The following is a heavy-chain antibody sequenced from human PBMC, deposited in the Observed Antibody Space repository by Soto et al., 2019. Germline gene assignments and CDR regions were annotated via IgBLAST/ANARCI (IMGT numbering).Heavy chain of an antibody. V-gene: IGHV1-18*01. CDR2: INPYNGNT. CDR1: GDPFSTHP. J-gene: IGHJ6*02. D-gene: IGHD2-15*01. Sequence: ASVNFSCNASGDPFSTHPIMWVRQAPVQVLECLGWINPYNGNTNYAQKVKDRVALTTDTSTSTVYMELRSLRSDDSAIYYCAKLGYCGGGSCPYGTHVWGQGTTVTVSS. CDR3: AKLGYCGGGSCPYGTHV.